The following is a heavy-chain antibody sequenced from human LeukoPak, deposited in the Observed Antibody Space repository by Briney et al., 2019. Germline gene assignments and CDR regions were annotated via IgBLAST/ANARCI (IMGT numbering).Heavy chain of an antibody. D-gene: IGHD3-3*01. Sequence: ASVKVSCKASGYTFTGYYMHWVRQAPGQGLEWMGWINPNSGGTNYAQKFQGRVTMTRDTSISTAYMELSRLRSDDTAVYYCARDDFWSGYYTDYWGQGTLVTVSS. CDR3: ARDDFWSGYYTDY. J-gene: IGHJ4*02. V-gene: IGHV1-2*02. CDR1: GYTFTGYY. CDR2: INPNSGGT.